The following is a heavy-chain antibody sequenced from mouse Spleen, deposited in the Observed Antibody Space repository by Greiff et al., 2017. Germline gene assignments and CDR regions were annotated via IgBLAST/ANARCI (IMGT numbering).Heavy chain of an antibody. CDR3: ARGDSLLRPYYFDY. CDR2: IDPSDSYT. CDR1: GYTFTSYW. D-gene: IGHD1-2*01. J-gene: IGHJ2*01. Sequence: VQLQQPGAELVMPGASVKLSCKASGYTFTSYWMHWVKQRPGQGLEWIGEIDPSDSYTNYNQKFKGKATLTVDKSSSTAYMQLSSLTSEDSAVYYCARGDSLLRPYYFDYWGQGTTLTVSS. V-gene: IGHV1-69*01.